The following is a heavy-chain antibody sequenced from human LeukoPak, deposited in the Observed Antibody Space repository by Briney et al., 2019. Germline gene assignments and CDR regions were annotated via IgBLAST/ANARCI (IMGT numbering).Heavy chain of an antibody. D-gene: IGHD6-19*01. CDR3: ARASGGVAGGYYYYYMDV. J-gene: IGHJ6*03. V-gene: IGHV1-69*06. CDR2: IIPIFGTA. CDR1: GGTLSSYA. Sequence: GASVKVSCKASGGTLSSYAISWVRQAPGQGLEWMGGIIPIFGTANYAQKFQGRVTITADKSTSTAYMELSSLRSEDTAVYYCARASGGVAGGYYYYYMDVWGKGTTVTVSS.